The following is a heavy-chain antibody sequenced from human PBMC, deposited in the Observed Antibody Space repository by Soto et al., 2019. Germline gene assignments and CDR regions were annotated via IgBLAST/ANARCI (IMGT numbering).Heavy chain of an antibody. CDR3: ARDVEYGDSYYFYY. D-gene: IGHD4-17*01. Sequence: QVQLVQSGAEVKKPGSSVKVSCKASGGTFSSYTISWVRQAPGQGLEWMGRIIPILGIANYAQKFQGRVTITADKSTSTAYKGLSSLRSEDTAVYDCARDVEYGDSYYFYYWGQGTLVTVFS. CDR1: GGTFSSYT. J-gene: IGHJ4*02. V-gene: IGHV1-69*08. CDR2: IIPILGIA.